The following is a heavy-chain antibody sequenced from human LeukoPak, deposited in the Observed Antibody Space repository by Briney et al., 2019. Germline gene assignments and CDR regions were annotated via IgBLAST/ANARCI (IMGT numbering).Heavy chain of an antibody. CDR1: GYTFASYA. Sequence: ASVKVSCKASGYTFASYAMHWVRQAPGQRLEWMGWINAGNGNTKYSQKFQGRVTITRDTSASTAYMELSSLRSEDTAVYYCARAVGTGSGSYSLDYWGQGTLVAVSS. J-gene: IGHJ4*02. CDR2: INAGNGNT. CDR3: ARAVGTGSGSYSLDY. D-gene: IGHD3-10*01. V-gene: IGHV1-3*01.